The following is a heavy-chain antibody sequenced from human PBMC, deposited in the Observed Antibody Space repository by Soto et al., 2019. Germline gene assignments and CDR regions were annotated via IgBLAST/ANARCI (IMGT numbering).Heavy chain of an antibody. CDR1: GFTFNTYW. Sequence: GGSLRLSCAASGFTFNTYWMSWVRQAPGKGLEWVANIKQDGSEKYYVDSVKGRFTISRDNAKNSLYLQMNSLGAEDTALYYCARVYPGSGWPYHYYGMDVWGQGTTVTVSS. V-gene: IGHV3-7*01. CDR3: ARVYPGSGWPYHYYGMDV. CDR2: IKQDGSEK. J-gene: IGHJ6*02. D-gene: IGHD6-19*01.